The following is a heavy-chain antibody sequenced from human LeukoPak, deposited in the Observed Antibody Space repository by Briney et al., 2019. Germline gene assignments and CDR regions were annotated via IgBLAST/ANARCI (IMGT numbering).Heavy chain of an antibody. Sequence: GGSLRLSCAASGFTFDDYAMHWVRQAPGKGLEWVSGISWNSGSIGYADSVKGRFTISRDNAKNSLYLQMNSLRAEDTALYYCAKDDSRNYGGNSWLDYWGQGTLVTVSS. V-gene: IGHV3-9*01. D-gene: IGHD4-23*01. CDR3: AKDDSRNYGGNSWLDY. CDR2: ISWNSGSI. J-gene: IGHJ4*02. CDR1: GFTFDDYA.